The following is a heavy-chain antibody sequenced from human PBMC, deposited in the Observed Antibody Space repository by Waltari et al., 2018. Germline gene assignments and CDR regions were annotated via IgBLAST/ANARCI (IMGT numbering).Heavy chain of an antibody. V-gene: IGHV3-33*01. CDR3: ARDSRWELPNWYFDL. J-gene: IGHJ2*01. D-gene: IGHD1-26*01. CDR2: IWYDGSNK. CDR1: GFTFSSYG. Sequence: QVQLVECGGGVVQPGRSLRLSCAASGFTFSSYGMPWVRQAPGKGLEWVAVIWYDGSNKYDADSVKGRVTISRDNSKNTLYLQMNSLGAEDTAVYYCARDSRWELPNWYFDLWGRGTLVTVSS.